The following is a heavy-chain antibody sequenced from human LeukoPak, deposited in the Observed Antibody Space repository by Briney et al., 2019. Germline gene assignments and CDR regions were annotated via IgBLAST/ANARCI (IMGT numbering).Heavy chain of an antibody. J-gene: IGHJ4*02. CDR3: ARAGYSSSWYNLLDY. D-gene: IGHD6-13*01. Sequence: GGSLRLSCAASGFTFNTYGMHWVRQAPGKGLEWVAVIWYDGSNKYYADSVKGRFTISRDDSKNTLYLQMNSLRPEDTAVYYCARAGYSSSWYNLLDYWGQGTLVTVSS. CDR1: GFTFNTYG. CDR2: IWYDGSNK. V-gene: IGHV3-33*01.